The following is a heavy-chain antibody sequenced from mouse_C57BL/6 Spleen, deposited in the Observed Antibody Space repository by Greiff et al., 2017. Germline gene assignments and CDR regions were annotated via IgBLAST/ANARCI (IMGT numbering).Heavy chain of an antibody. CDR1: GYAFSSSW. J-gene: IGHJ4*01. CDR2: IYPGDGDT. Sequence: VQLQQSGPELVKPGASVKISCKASGYAFSSSWMNWVKQRPGTGLEWIGRIYPGDGDTNYNGKFKGQATLTADKSSSTAYMQNSSLTSDDSAVYCCAHYCNYDDAMDYWGQGTSVTVSS. D-gene: IGHD2-1*01. CDR3: AHYCNYDDAMDY. V-gene: IGHV1-82*01.